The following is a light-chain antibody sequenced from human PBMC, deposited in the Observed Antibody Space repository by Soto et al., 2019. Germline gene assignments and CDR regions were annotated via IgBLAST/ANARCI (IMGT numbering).Light chain of an antibody. V-gene: IGLV4-69*01. Sequence: QLVLTQSPSASASLGASVKLTCTLSSGHSRYAIAWHQQQPEKGPRYLMKVNSDGSHNKGDGIPDRFSGSSSGAERYLTISSLQSEDEADYYCQTCGTGIRVFGGGTKLTVL. CDR2: VNSDGSH. CDR1: SGHSRYA. CDR3: QTCGTGIRV. J-gene: IGLJ3*02.